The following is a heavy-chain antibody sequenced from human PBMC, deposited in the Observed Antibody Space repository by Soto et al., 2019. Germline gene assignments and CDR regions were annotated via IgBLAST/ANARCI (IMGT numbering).Heavy chain of an antibody. CDR3: ARVTPAVGAALYFDY. D-gene: IGHD1-26*01. V-gene: IGHV1-69*13. CDR1: GGTFSSYA. J-gene: IGHJ4*02. CDR2: IIPIFGTA. Sequence: ASVKVSCKASGGTFSSYAISWVRQAPGQGLEWMGGIIPIFGTANYAQKFQGRVTITADESTSTAYMELSSLRSEDTAVYYCARVTPAVGAALYFDYWGQGTLVTVSS.